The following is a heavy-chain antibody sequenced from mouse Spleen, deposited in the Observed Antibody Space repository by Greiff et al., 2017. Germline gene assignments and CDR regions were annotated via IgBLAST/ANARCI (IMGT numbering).Heavy chain of an antibody. V-gene: IGHV5-6-5*01. CDR2: ISSGGST. J-gene: IGHJ2*01. Sequence: EVQLMESGGGLVKPGGSLKLSCAASGFTFSSYAMSWVRQTPEKRLEWVASISSGGSTYYSASVKARLTITRDNARNILYLQMSSLRSGDTAMYYCARLGGYGDYWGQGTTLTVSA. D-gene: IGHD2-2*01. CDR1: GFTFSSYA. CDR3: ARLGGYGDY.